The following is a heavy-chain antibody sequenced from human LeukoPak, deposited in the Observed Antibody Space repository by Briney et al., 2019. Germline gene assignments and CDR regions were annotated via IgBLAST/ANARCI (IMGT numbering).Heavy chain of an antibody. CDR1: GFTFSDYY. D-gene: IGHD1-26*01. J-gene: IGHJ4*02. CDR3: ARRRDSGSLQHFDY. V-gene: IGHV3-11*01. CDR2: ISSSGSSI. Sequence: GGSLRLSCAASGFTFSDYYMSWIRQVPGKGLEWISYISSSGSSIYYAGSVKGRFTISRDNAKNSLYLQMNSLRAEDTAVYYCARRRDSGSLQHFDYWGQGTLVTVSS.